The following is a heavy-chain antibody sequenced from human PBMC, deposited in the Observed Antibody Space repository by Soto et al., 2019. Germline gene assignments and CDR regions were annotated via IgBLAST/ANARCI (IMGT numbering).Heavy chain of an antibody. V-gene: IGHV1-69*12. CDR3: ALEVGASTRDY. J-gene: IGHJ4*02. D-gene: IGHD1-26*01. CDR1: GGSA. Sequence: QVQLVQSGAEVKKPGSSVKVSCKASGGSAITWVRQAPGQGLEWMGGLVPIFGTVKYAQRFQGRVTITADESTSTAYMTLSSLRSDDTAVYFCALEVGASTRDYWGQGTLVTVSS. CDR2: LVPIFGTV.